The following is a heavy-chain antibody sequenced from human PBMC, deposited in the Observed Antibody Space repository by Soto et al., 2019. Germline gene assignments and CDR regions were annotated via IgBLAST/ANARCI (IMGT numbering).Heavy chain of an antibody. D-gene: IGHD6-13*01. CDR3: ASRYSYSWDSYFNY. CDR2: IYHSGST. V-gene: IGHV4-30-2*01. Sequence: SETLSLTCAVSGGSISSGGYSWSWIRQPPGKGLEWIGEIYHSGSTYYNPSLKSRVTISIDMSKSQFSLKLSSVTAADTAVYYCASRYSYSWDSYFNYWGQGTLVTVSS. CDR1: GGSISSGGYS. J-gene: IGHJ4*02.